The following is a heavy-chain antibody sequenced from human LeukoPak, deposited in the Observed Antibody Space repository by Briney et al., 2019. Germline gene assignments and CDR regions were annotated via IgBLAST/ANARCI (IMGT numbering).Heavy chain of an antibody. CDR3: ARHRIAVAGPRAYYYYYGMDV. Sequence: SETLSLTCTVSGGSLSSSSYYWGWLRQPPGTGLEWIGSIYYSGSTYYNPSLKSRVTISVDTSRNQFSLKLSSVTAADTAVYYCARHRIAVAGPRAYYYYYGMDVWGQGTTVTVSS. J-gene: IGHJ6*02. V-gene: IGHV4-39*01. CDR1: GGSLSSSSYY. D-gene: IGHD6-19*01. CDR2: IYYSGST.